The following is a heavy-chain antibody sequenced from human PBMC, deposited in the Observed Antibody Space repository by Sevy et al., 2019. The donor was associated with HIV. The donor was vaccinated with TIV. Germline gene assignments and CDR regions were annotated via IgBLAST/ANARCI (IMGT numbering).Heavy chain of an antibody. CDR1: GFTFSSYA. D-gene: IGHD3-10*01. V-gene: IGHV3-23*01. J-gene: IGHJ5*02. Sequence: GGSLRLSCAASGFTFSSYAMSWVRQAPGKGLEWVSAISGSGGSTYNADSVKGRFTISRDNSKNTLYLQMNSLRAEDTAVYYCAKVEGYYYGSGSAGLDPWGQGTLVTVSS. CDR2: ISGSGGST. CDR3: AKVEGYYYGSGSAGLDP.